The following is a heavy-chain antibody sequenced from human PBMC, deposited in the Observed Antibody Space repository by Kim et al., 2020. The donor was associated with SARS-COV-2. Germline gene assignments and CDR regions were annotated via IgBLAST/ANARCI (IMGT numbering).Heavy chain of an antibody. CDR3: ARGRRHFDY. Sequence: SETLSLTCAVYGGSFSGYYWSWIRQPPGKGLEWIGEINHSGSTNYNPSLKSRVTISVDTSKNQFSLKLSSVTAADTAVYYCARGRRHFDYWGQGTLVTVSS. J-gene: IGHJ4*02. CDR2: INHSGST. CDR1: GGSFSGYY. V-gene: IGHV4-34*01.